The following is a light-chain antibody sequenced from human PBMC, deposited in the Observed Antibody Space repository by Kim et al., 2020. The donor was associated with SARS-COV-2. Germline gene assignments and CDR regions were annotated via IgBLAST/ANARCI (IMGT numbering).Light chain of an antibody. CDR2: WAS. CDR1: QSVLYSSNNKNY. J-gene: IGKJ4*01. CDR3: QQYYSTPLT. Sequence: DIVMTQSPDSLAVSLGERATINCKSSQSVLYSSNNKNYLAWYQQKPGQPPKLLIYWASTWESGVPDRFSGSGSGTDFTLTISSLQAEDVAVYYCQQYYSTPLTFGGGTKLEI. V-gene: IGKV4-1*01.